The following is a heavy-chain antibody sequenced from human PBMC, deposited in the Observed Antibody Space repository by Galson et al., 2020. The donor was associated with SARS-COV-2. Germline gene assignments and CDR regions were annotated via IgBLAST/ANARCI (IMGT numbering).Heavy chain of an antibody. CDR1: GGSISRTTNL. CDR2: IHNTGST. V-gene: IGHV4-39*07. CDR3: ARDATSSGWFNWFDP. J-gene: IGHJ5*02. Sequence: SETLPLTCRVSGGSISRTTNLWGCTRHPPGKGLEWLGSIHNTGSTHYNTSLESRATISVDTSKNHFSLKLSSVTAADTAVYYCARDATSSGWFNWFDPWGRGTLVTVSS. D-gene: IGHD6-19*01.